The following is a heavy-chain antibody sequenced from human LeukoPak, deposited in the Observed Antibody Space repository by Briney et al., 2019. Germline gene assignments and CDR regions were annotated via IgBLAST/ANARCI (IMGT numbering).Heavy chain of an antibody. V-gene: IGHV1-2*02. CDR1: GYTFTDYY. Sequence: ASVKVSCTASGYTFTDYYMHWVRQAPGQGLEWMGWVNPNSGGTKYAQKFEGRVTITRDTSISTAYMELRRLTSDDTAVYYCARERFHGFDYWGQGTLVTVSS. J-gene: IGHJ4*02. CDR2: VNPNSGGT. CDR3: ARERFHGFDY.